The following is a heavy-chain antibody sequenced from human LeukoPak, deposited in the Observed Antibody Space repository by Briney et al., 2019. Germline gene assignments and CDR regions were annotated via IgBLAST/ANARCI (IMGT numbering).Heavy chain of an antibody. V-gene: IGHV1-46*01. D-gene: IGHD2-21*02. CDR1: GYTFTSYY. CDR2: INPSGGST. J-gene: IGHJ4*02. Sequence: ASVKVSCKASGYTFTSYYMHWVRQAPGQGLEWMGIINPSGGSTSYAQKFQGRVTMTRDTSTSTVYMELSSLRSEDTAVYYCAREFEHIVVVTAKGGGVYFDYWGQGTLVTVSS. CDR3: AREFEHIVVVTAKGGGVYFDY.